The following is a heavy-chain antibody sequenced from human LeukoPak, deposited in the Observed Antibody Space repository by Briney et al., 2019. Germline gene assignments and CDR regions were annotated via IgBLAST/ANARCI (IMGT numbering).Heavy chain of an antibody. J-gene: IGHJ4*02. Sequence: PSETLSLTCTVSGGSISSGGYYWSWIRQPPGKGLEWIGYIYHSGSTYYNPSLKSRVTISVDRSKNQFSLKLSSVTAAGTAVYYCAREAVDAAMAKSFDYWGQGTLVTVSS. CDR2: IYHSGST. CDR1: GGSISSGGYY. CDR3: AREAVDAAMAKSFDY. V-gene: IGHV4-30-2*01. D-gene: IGHD5-18*01.